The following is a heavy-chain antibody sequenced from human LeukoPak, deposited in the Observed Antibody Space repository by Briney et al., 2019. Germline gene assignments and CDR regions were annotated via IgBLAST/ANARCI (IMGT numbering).Heavy chain of an antibody. CDR1: GYTFTTYY. CDR3: ARDSSGYGIDFDY. J-gene: IGHJ4*02. CDR2: INPSGGST. D-gene: IGHD5-12*01. V-gene: IGHV1-46*01. Sequence: GASVKVSCKASGYTFTTYYMHWVRQAPGQGLEWMGIINPSGGSTSYAQKFQGRVTMTRDTSTSTAYMELSTLRSDDTAVYYCARDSSGYGIDFDYWGQGTLVTVSS.